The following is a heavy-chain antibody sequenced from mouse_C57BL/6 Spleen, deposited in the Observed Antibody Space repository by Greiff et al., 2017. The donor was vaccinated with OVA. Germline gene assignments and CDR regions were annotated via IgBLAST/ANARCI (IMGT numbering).Heavy chain of an antibody. J-gene: IGHJ3*01. D-gene: IGHD1-1*01. CDR2: IDPETGGT. V-gene: IGHV1-15*01. CDR1: GYTFTDYE. Sequence: VKLQESGAELVRPGASVTLSCKASGYTFTDYEMHWVKQTPVHGLEWIGAIDPETGGTAYNQKFKGKAILTADKSSSTAYMELRSLTSEDSAVYYCTRLYTTVPPFAYWGQGTLVTVSA. CDR3: TRLYTTVPPFAY.